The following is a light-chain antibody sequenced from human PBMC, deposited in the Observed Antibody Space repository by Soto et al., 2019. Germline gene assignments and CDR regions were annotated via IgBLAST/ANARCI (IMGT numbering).Light chain of an antibody. CDR2: WAS. CDR1: QSVLYSLNNRNY. V-gene: IGKV4-1*01. CDR3: QQYLKFTLN. Sequence: DIVMTQSPDSLAVSLGERATVSCRSSQSVLYSLNNRNYLAWYQQKPGQPPTLLIYWASTRESGVPDRSSGSGSGTDCTRTISRLQAEDVAVYSCQQYLKFTLNFVGGTKVGIK. J-gene: IGKJ4*01.